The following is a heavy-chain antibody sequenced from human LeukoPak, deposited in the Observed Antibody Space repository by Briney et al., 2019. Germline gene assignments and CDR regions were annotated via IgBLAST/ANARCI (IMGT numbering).Heavy chain of an antibody. Sequence: SETLSLTCTVSGGSISSGGYYWSWIRQHPGKGLEWIGYIYYSGSTYYNPSLQSRVTISVDTSKNQFSLKLSSVTAADTAVYYCARDRSLTGPFDDWGQGTLVTVSS. D-gene: IGHD1-20*01. CDR1: GGSISSGGYY. CDR2: IYYSGST. V-gene: IGHV4-31*03. J-gene: IGHJ4*02. CDR3: ARDRSLTGPFDD.